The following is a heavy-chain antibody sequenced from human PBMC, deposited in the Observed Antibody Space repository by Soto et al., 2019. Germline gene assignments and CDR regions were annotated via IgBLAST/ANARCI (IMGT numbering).Heavy chain of an antibody. CDR3: ASQTDPEPYYFDY. CDR1: GFTFSSYA. J-gene: IGHJ4*02. V-gene: IGHV3-23*01. CDR2: ISGSGGST. D-gene: IGHD1-1*01. Sequence: PGGSLRLSCAASGFTFSSYAMSWVRQAPGKGLEWVSAISGSGGSTYYADSVKGRFTISRDNSKNTLYLQMNSLRAEDTAVYYCASQTDPEPYYFDYWGQGTLVTVSS.